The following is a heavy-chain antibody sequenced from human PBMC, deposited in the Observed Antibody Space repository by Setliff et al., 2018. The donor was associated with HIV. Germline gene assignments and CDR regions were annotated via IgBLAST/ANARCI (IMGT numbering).Heavy chain of an antibody. CDR1: GFTFSNFW. CDR3: ARAATRGGDCDF. Sequence: PGGSLRLSCATSGFTFSNFWMTWVRQAPGKGLEWVANLQEDGSEPFYVDSVKGRFTMSRDNAKNLVYLEMNSRKVEDTAVYYCARAATRGGDCDFWGQGTLVTVSS. V-gene: IGHV3-7*01. J-gene: IGHJ4*02. D-gene: IGHD1-26*01. CDR2: LQEDGSEP.